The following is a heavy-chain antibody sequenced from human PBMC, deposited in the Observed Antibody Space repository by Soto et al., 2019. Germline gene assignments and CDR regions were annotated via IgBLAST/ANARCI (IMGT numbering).Heavy chain of an antibody. J-gene: IGHJ6*02. CDR2: IYHSGST. CDR1: GGSISSGGYS. CDR3: AREKWVATDYYGMDV. V-gene: IGHV4-30-2*01. D-gene: IGHD5-12*01. Sequence: PSETLSLTCAVSGGSISSGGYSWSWIRQPPGKGLEWIGYIYHSGSTYYNTSLKNRVSISLETSKNKLSLKVNSVTAADTAVYFCAREKWVATDYYGMDVWGQGTTVTVSS.